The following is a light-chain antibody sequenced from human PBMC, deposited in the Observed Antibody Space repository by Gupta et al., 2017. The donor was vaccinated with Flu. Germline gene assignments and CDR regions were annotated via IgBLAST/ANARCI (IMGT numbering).Light chain of an antibody. J-gene: IGKJ1*01. CDR2: AAS. Sequence: GDRVTIPWRASQGISSYLAWYQQKPGKAPKLLIYAASTLQSGVPSRFSGSGSGTDFTLTISCLQSEDFATYYCQQYYSYPRTFGQGTKVEIK. CDR3: QQYYSYPRT. CDR1: QGISSY. V-gene: IGKV1-8*01.